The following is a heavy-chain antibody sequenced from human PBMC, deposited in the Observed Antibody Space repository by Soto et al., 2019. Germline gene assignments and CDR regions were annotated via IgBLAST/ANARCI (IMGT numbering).Heavy chain of an antibody. Sequence: SETRSLTCTVSGGSISSYYWSWIRQPPGKGLEWIGYIYYSGSTNYNPSLKSRVTISVDTSKNQFSLKLSSVTAADTAVYYCARCFTVTGEVWFDPWGQGTLVTVSS. D-gene: IGHD4-17*01. CDR1: GGSISSYY. CDR3: ARCFTVTGEVWFDP. CDR2: IYYSGST. J-gene: IGHJ5*02. V-gene: IGHV4-59*01.